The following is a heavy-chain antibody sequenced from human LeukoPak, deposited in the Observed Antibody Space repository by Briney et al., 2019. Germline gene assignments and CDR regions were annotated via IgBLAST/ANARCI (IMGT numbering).Heavy chain of an antibody. D-gene: IGHD6-13*01. CDR2: INPNSGET. V-gene: IGHV1-2*02. CDR1: LYTLTGYF. J-gene: IGHJ5*02. CDR3: AREEGQQLALNWFDP. Sequence: VSSVASLYTLTGYFLHWVCQAPGQGDGCMGWINPNSGETNYAQKFQGRVTITRDTSISTPYMELSRLRSDDTAVYYCAREEGQQLALNWFDPWGQGTLVTVSS.